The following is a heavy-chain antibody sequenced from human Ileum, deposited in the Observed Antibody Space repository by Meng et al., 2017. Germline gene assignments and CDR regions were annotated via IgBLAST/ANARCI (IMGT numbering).Heavy chain of an antibody. V-gene: IGHV4-39*07. Sequence: QLQLQESGPGLVKPSETLSLTCTVAGGSITSRSYYWGWIRQPPGQGLEWIGTIYYGGSTYYSPSLKSRVTISVDTSKNQFSLKLTSVTAADTAVYYCARVRCASVSCYGDSYFDYWGQGILVTVSS. J-gene: IGHJ4*02. D-gene: IGHD2-15*01. CDR3: ARVRCASVSCYGDSYFDY. CDR1: GGSITSRSYY. CDR2: IYYGGST.